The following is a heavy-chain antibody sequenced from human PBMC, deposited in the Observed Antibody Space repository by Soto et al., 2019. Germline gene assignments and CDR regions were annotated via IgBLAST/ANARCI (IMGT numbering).Heavy chain of an antibody. CDR2: IYYSGST. CDR1: GGSISSGGYY. D-gene: IGHD3-10*01. V-gene: IGHV4-31*03. Sequence: QVQLQESGPGLVKPSQTLSLTCTVSGGSISSGGYYWSWIRQHPGKGLEWIGDIYYSGSTYYNPSLKSRVTMSVDTSKNQLSLKLSSVTAADTAVYYCARGMVRPLNWFDPWGQGTLVTVSS. CDR3: ARGMVRPLNWFDP. J-gene: IGHJ5*02.